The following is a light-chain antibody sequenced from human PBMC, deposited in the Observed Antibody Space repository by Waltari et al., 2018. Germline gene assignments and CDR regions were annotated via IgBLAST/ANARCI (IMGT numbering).Light chain of an antibody. J-gene: IGLJ2*01. V-gene: IGLV3-19*01. CDR2: SIN. CDR1: SLRSHY. Sequence: SSELTQDPAVSVALGQTVKITCEGDSLRSHYASWYQQKPGQAPISVIFSINSRPAGVPDRFSGSRSGNTASLTITEAQAEDEGDYYCSSRDSSGDHLVFGGGTRLTVL. CDR3: SSRDSSGDHLV.